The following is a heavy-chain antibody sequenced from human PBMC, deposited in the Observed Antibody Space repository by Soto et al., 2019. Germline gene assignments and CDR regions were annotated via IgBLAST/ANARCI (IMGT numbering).Heavy chain of an antibody. CDR3: AKNAWPYPDIVVVVAATLNPFDY. V-gene: IGHV3-23*01. Sequence: PGGSLRLSCAASGFTFSSYAMSWVRQAPGKGLEWVSAISGSGGSTYYADSVKGRFTISRDNSKNTLYLQMNSLRAEDTAVYYCAKNAWPYPDIVVVVAATLNPFDYWGQGTLVTVSS. D-gene: IGHD2-15*01. CDR1: GFTFSSYA. J-gene: IGHJ4*02. CDR2: ISGSGGST.